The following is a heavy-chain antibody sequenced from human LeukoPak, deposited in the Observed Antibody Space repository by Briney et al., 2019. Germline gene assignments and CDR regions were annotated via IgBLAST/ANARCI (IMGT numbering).Heavy chain of an antibody. CDR1: GGSIRSYY. D-gene: IGHD4-17*01. J-gene: IGHJ3*02. Sequence: SETLSLTCTVSGGSIRSYYWGWIRQPPGKGLEWIGSIYYSGSTYYNPSLKSRVTISVDTSKNQFSLKLSSVTAADTAVYYCARPHDYGDEDAFDIWGQGTMVTVSS. V-gene: IGHV4-39*01. CDR3: ARPHDYGDEDAFDI. CDR2: IYYSGST.